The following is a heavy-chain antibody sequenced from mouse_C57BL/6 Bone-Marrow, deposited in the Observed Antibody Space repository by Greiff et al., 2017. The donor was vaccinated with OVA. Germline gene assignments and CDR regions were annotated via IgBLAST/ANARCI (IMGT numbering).Heavy chain of an antibody. D-gene: IGHD1-1*01. Sequence: VKLVESGPGLVAPSQSLSITCTVSGFSFTSYAISWVRQPPGKGLEWLGVLWTGGGTHYNSALISRLSISKDNSKSQVFLKMNSLQTDDTARYHFARISITTVVATKYYFDYWGQGTTLTVSS. CDR2: LWTGGGT. CDR1: GFSFTSYA. CDR3: ARISITTVVATKYYFDY. V-gene: IGHV2-9-1*01. J-gene: IGHJ2*01.